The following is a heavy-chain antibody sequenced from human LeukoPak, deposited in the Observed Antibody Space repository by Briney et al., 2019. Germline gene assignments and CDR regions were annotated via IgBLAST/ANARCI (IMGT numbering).Heavy chain of an antibody. V-gene: IGHV3-30*04. CDR3: ARDREAAVAGTLDWFDP. Sequence: TGGSLRLSCAASGFTFSSYAMHWVRQAPGKGLGWVAVISYDGSNKYYADSVKGRFTISRDNSKNTLYLQMNSLRAEDTAVYYCARDREAAVAGTLDWFDPWGQGTLVTVSS. CDR1: GFTFSSYA. CDR2: ISYDGSNK. D-gene: IGHD6-19*01. J-gene: IGHJ5*02.